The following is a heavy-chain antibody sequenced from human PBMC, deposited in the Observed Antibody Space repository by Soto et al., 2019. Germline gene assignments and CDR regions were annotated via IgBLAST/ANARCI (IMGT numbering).Heavy chain of an antibody. CDR1: GFTFNDFA. D-gene: IGHD3-16*02. CDR3: AKGYCSYPKFYFDS. V-gene: IGHV3-23*01. Sequence: EVQLLESGGGLVQPGGSLRLSCAASGFTFNDFAINWVRQTPGKGLEWVSVISATGDTTYNADYVKGRFNISRDNSKNKAYLQINSLRVEDTALYYCAKGYCSYPKFYFDSWGHGTLVSVSS. J-gene: IGHJ4*01. CDR2: ISATGDTT.